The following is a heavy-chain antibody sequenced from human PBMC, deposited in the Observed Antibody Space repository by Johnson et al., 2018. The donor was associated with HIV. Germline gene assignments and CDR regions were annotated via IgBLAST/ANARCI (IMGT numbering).Heavy chain of an antibody. J-gene: IGHJ3*02. CDR2: ISWNSGSI. D-gene: IGHD1-26*01. Sequence: VQLVESGGGVVQPGRSLRIACAASGFTFDDYAMHWVRQAPGKGLEWVSGISWNSGSIGYADSVKGRFPISSDNAKTSLYLQVNSLGAEDTALYYCAREVSLRVGATLPPSYAFDIWGQGTLVSVSS. CDR1: GFTFDDYA. V-gene: IGHV3-9*01. CDR3: AREVSLRVGATLPPSYAFDI.